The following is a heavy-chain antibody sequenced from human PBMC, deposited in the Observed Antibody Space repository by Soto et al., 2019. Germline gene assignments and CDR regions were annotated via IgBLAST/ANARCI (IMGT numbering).Heavy chain of an antibody. CDR3: ARALGSWGSYYFDH. CDR1: GFSLDTWGVG. J-gene: IGHJ4*02. Sequence: QITLKESGPTLARPTQTLTLTCTVSGFSLDTWGVGVGWIRQPPGKAPEWLALIYWDDDKRYSPSLKNRLTITKDTSNNQVVLTVTNMDPVDTVTYYCARALGSWGSYYFDHWGQGTLVTVSS. V-gene: IGHV2-5*02. D-gene: IGHD3-16*01. CDR2: IYWDDDK.